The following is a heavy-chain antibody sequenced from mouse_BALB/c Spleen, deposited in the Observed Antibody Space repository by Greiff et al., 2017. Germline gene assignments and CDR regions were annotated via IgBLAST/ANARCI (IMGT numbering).Heavy chain of an antibody. D-gene: IGHD1-1*01. V-gene: IGHV14-3*02. CDR1: GFNIKDTY. CDR3: ARSNYGYWYFDV. CDR2: IDPANGNT. Sequence: EVKLVESGAELVKPGASVKLSCTASGFNIKDTYMHWVKQRPEQGLEWIGRIDPANGNTKYDPKFQGKATITADTSSNTAYLQLSSLTSEDTAVYYCARSNYGYWYFDVWGAGTTVTVSS. J-gene: IGHJ1*01.